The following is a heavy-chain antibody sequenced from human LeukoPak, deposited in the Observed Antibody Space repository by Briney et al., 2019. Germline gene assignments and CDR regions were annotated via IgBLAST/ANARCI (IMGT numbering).Heavy chain of an antibody. CDR3: AREGGPYRPLDY. CDR2: VNLQGST. V-gene: IGHV4-4*02. CDR1: GGSITQTNS. J-gene: IGHJ4*02. Sequence: SETLSLTCDVSGGSITQTNSWTWVRQPPGKGLEWSGEVNLQGSTNYNPSLMRRVAISVDTSANHVSLQLTSVTAADTAVYYCAREGGPYRPLDYSGQGTLVTVSS.